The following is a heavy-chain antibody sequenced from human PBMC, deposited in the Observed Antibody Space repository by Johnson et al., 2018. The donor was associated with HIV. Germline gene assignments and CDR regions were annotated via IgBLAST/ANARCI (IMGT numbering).Heavy chain of an antibody. CDR3: ARDGSGPIGDI. D-gene: IGHD2-15*01. CDR2: ISYDGSNK. CDR1: GFTFSSYG. Sequence: QVQLVESGGGVVQPGRYLRLSCAASGFTFSSYGMHWVRQAPGKGLEWVAVISYDGSNKYYADSVKGRFTISRDNSKNTLYLQMNSLRAEDTAVYYCARDGSGPIGDIWGQGTMVTVSS. J-gene: IGHJ3*02. V-gene: IGHV3-30*03.